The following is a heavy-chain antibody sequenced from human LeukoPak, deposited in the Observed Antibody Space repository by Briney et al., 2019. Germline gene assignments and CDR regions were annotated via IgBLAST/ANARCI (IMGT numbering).Heavy chain of an antibody. CDR2: ISSSGSTI. Sequence: PGGSLRLSCAASGFTFSDYYWSWIRQAPGKGLEWFSYISSSGSTIYYADSVKGRFTISRDNAKNSLYLQMNSLRAEDTAVYYCARAFWSGRFDYWGQGTLVTVSS. CDR1: GFTFSDYY. D-gene: IGHD3-3*01. CDR3: ARAFWSGRFDY. V-gene: IGHV3-11*01. J-gene: IGHJ4*02.